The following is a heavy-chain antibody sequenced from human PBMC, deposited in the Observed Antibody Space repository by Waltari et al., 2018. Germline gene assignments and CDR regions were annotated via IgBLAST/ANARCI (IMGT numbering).Heavy chain of an antibody. Sequence: QVQLQQWGAGLLKPSETLSLPCAVSGGSFSGYYWSWIRQPPGKGLEWIGEINHSGSTNYNPSLKSRVTISVDTSKNQFSLKLSSVTAADTAVYYCARDIAAAGGDFDYWGQGTLVTVSS. CDR3: ARDIAAAGGDFDY. CDR1: GGSFSGYY. J-gene: IGHJ4*02. D-gene: IGHD6-13*01. CDR2: INHSGST. V-gene: IGHV4-34*01.